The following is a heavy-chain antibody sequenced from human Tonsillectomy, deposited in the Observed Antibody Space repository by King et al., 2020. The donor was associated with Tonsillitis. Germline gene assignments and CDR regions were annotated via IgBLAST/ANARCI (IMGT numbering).Heavy chain of an antibody. V-gene: IGHV3-30*02. Sequence: VQLVESGGGVVQPGGSLRLSCAASGFTFSTYGLHWVRQAPGKGLEWVAFIRYDGSNKYYADSVKGRFTISRDNSNNTLYLQMNSLSAEDTAVYYCAKGSARYSGVSTLDYWGQGTLVTVSS. D-gene: IGHD6-19*01. CDR1: GFTFSTYG. CDR2: IRYDGSNK. CDR3: AKGSARYSGVSTLDY. J-gene: IGHJ4*02.